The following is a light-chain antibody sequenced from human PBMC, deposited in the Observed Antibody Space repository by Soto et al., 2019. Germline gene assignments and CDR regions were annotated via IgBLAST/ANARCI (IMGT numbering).Light chain of an antibody. CDR1: LGLGSSY. J-gene: IGKJ2*01. V-gene: IGKV3-20*01. CDR2: GTS. CDR3: QQYDGSPYT. Sequence: EIVLTQSPGTLSLSPGEGATLSCRASLGLGSSYLAWYQQKPGKAPRLLIYGTSRRATGIPDRFSGSGSGTGFTLTISRLEPEDFAVYYCQQYDGSPYTFGQGTKLEI.